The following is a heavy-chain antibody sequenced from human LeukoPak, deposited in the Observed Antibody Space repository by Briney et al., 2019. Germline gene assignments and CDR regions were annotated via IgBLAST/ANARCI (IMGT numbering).Heavy chain of an antibody. D-gene: IGHD6-13*01. CDR2: INHSGST. J-gene: IGHJ4*02. V-gene: IGHV4-34*01. CDR3: ARGIAAAGTSPLDY. CDR1: GGSFSGYY. Sequence: KPSETLSLTCAVYGGSFSGYYWSWIRQPPGKGLEWIGEINHSGSTNYDPSLKGRVTISVDTSKNQFSLKLSSVTAADTAVYYCARGIAAAGTSPLDYWGQGTLVTVSS.